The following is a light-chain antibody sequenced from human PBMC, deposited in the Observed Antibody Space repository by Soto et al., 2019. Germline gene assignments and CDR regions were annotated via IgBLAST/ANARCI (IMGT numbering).Light chain of an antibody. Sequence: EIVLTQSPGTLSLSPGERATLSCRASQSLSSSYLAWYQQKPGQAPRLLIYDASSRATGIPDRFSGSGSGTDFTLSVSRVEPEDYAVYYCQQYGSSPLTFGGGTKVDIK. V-gene: IGKV3-20*01. CDR1: QSLSSSY. CDR2: DAS. CDR3: QQYGSSPLT. J-gene: IGKJ4*01.